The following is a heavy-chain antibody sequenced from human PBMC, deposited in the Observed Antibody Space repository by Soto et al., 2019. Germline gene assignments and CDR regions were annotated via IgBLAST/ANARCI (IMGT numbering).Heavy chain of an antibody. D-gene: IGHD4-4*01. Sequence: QVQLVQSGAEVKKPGSSVKVSCKASGGTFSTYTITWGRQAPGQGLEWRGRIIPIIGIINYAQKFQGRVTISADKFTGTAYMELTGLRSDDTAVYYCAGDPDSHYNDSHASSYPWGQGTLVTVSS. J-gene: IGHJ5*02. CDR2: IIPIIGII. CDR1: GGTFSTYT. V-gene: IGHV1-69*08. CDR3: AGDPDSHYNDSHASSYP.